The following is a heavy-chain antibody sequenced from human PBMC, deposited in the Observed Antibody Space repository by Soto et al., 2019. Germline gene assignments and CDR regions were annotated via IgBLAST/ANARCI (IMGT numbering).Heavy chain of an antibody. CDR2: IKQDGSEK. CDR3: ARGWFFWGGYHFDY. Sequence: EVQLVESGGGLVQPGGSLRLSCAASGFTFSSYWMSWVRQAPGKGLEWVANIKQDGSEKYYVDSVKGRFTISRDNAKNALYLQMNSLRAEDTAVYYCARGWFFWGGYHFDYWGQGTLVTVSS. V-gene: IGHV3-7*01. CDR1: GFTFSSYW. J-gene: IGHJ4*02. D-gene: IGHD3-3*01.